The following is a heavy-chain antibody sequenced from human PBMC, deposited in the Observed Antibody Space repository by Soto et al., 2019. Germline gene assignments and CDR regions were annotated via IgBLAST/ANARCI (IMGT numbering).Heavy chain of an antibody. D-gene: IGHD3-10*01. Sequence: GGSLRLSCAASGVTVSSNYMSWVRQAPGKGLEWVSVIYSGGSRYYADSVKGRFTISRDNAKNTLYLQMNSLRAEDTAVYYCARDLYYGSGSPLIDYPGQGTLVTVSS. CDR1: GVTVSSNY. CDR2: IYSGGSR. J-gene: IGHJ4*02. CDR3: ARDLYYGSGSPLIDY. V-gene: IGHV3-66*01.